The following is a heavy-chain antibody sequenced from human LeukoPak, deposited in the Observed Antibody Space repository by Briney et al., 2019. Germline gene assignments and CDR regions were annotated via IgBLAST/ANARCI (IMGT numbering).Heavy chain of an antibody. CDR1: GFTFTNAW. D-gene: IGHD1-20*01. CDR2: IKSKADGETI. CDR3: STLTSRGLSDS. V-gene: IGHV3-15*07. Sequence: GGSLRLSCAASGFTFTNAWMNWVRQAPGKGLEWVGRIKSKADGETIDYAAPVKGRLTFSRDDSKNMLYLQMNSLKSEDTAVYYCSTLTSRGLSDSWGQGTLVTVSS. J-gene: IGHJ4*02.